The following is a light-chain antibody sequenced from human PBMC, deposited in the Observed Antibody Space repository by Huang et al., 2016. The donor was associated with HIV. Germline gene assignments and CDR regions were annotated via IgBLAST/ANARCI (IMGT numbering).Light chain of an antibody. Sequence: DIQMTQSPSSVSASVGDRVVISCRAIQSISGDLNWYQQSPGKPPNLLIYAASSVQGGGPSRFSGSESGTDFTLTNTNLQPEDSATYYCQQSSSTPWTFGPGTKVEVK. CDR2: AAS. CDR1: QSISGD. V-gene: IGKV1-39*01. CDR3: QQSSSTPWT. J-gene: IGKJ1*01.